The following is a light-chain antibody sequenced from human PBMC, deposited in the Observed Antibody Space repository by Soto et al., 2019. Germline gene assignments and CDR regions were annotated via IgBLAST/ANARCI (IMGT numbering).Light chain of an antibody. Sequence: EIVLTQSPATLSLSPGERATLSCRASQSVSSNNLAWYQQKLGRAPRLLISGASRRATGIPDRFSGSGSGTGFTLTISRLEPEDFAVYDCQQYGSSGTFGQGTKVDIK. CDR1: QSVSSNN. V-gene: IGKV3-20*01. CDR2: GAS. J-gene: IGKJ1*01. CDR3: QQYGSSGT.